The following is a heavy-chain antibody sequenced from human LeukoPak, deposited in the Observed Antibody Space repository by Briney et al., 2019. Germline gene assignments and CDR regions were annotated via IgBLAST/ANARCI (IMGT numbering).Heavy chain of an antibody. CDR2: ISXSGGXT. CDR1: GFTFSTYT. V-gene: IGHV3-23*01. D-gene: IGHD4-23*01. Sequence: PGGSLRLSCAAFGFTFSTYTMSWVRQAPGXXXXXXSGISXSGGXTXXXXXXXXXFTVSXDNSRNTLYLQMHSLRAEDTAIYYCGGGKSRDNYGMDVWGQGTTVTVSS. J-gene: IGHJ6*02. CDR3: GGGKSRDNYGMDV.